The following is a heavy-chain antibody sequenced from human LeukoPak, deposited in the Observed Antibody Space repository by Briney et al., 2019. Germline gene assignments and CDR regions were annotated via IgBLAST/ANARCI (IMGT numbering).Heavy chain of an antibody. J-gene: IGHJ4*02. V-gene: IGHV3-53*01. CDR3: ARVDK. CDR2: ISRDDTI. CDR1: GFTLSLND. Sequence: GGSLRLSCAVSGFTLSLNDMTWVRQAPGKGLECVSVISRDDTIFYADSVKGRFTISRDNSKNTLYLQMNSLRADDTAVYYCARVDKWGQGTLVTVSS. D-gene: IGHD3-22*01.